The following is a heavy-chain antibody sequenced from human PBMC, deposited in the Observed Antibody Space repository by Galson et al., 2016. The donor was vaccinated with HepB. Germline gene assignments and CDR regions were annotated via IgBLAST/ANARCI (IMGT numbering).Heavy chain of an antibody. CDR3: THRQVSRAVATVTGES. D-gene: IGHD5-12*01. CDR2: IYWDDDK. Sequence: PALVKPTQTLTLTCTFSGFSLSTSGVVVGWIRQPPGKALEWLALIYWDDDKRDSPSLKSRLTITKDPSKNQVVLTITNMDPVDTATYYCTHRQVSRAVATVTGESWGQGTLVTVSS. V-gene: IGHV2-5*02. J-gene: IGHJ4*02. CDR1: GFSLSTSGVV.